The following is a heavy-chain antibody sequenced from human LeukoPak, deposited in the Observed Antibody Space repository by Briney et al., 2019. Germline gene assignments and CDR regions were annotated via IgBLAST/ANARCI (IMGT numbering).Heavy chain of an antibody. V-gene: IGHV3-23*01. Sequence: GGSLRLSCAASGFAFSSYAMSWVRQAPGQGLGWVSAISGSGGSTYYADSVKGRFTISRDNSKNTLYLQMNSLRAEDTAVYYCAKGCITIFGVVPHYFDYWGQGTLVTVSS. CDR2: ISGSGGST. J-gene: IGHJ4*02. CDR1: GFAFSSYA. D-gene: IGHD3-3*01. CDR3: AKGCITIFGVVPHYFDY.